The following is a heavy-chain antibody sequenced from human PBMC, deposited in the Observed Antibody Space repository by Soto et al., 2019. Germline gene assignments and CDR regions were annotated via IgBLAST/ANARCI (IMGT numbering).Heavy chain of an antibody. Sequence: EVQLVESGGGLFQPGASLRISCAGSGLSVSWEYISWVRQPPGKGLEWVSIIYRGGGTYSDSAKGRCIISRDASKNMVFLQVNNLRAEDTATYYCARRDDSEAFDIWGQGTTVTVSS. CDR3: ARRDDSEAFDI. V-gene: IGHV3-53*01. D-gene: IGHD5-18*01. CDR2: IYRGGGT. J-gene: IGHJ3*02. CDR1: GLSVSWEY.